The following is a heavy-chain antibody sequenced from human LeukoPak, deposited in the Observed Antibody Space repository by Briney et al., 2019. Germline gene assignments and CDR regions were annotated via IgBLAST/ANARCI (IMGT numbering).Heavy chain of an antibody. CDR3: ARDWSYDFWSGYSYGMDV. CDR2: INPSGGST. D-gene: IGHD3-3*01. CDR1: GYTFTSYY. V-gene: IGHV1-46*01. J-gene: IGHJ6*02. Sequence: ASVTVSCKASGYTFTSYYMHWVRQAPGQGLEWMGIINPSGGSTSYAQKFQGRVTMTRDTSTSTVYMELSSLRSEDTAVYYCARDWSYDFWSGYSYGMDVWGQGTTVTVSS.